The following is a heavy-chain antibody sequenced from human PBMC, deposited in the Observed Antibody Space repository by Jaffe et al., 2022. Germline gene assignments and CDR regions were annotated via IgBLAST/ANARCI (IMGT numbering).Heavy chain of an antibody. CDR1: GGSISSYY. Sequence: QVQLQESGPGLVKPSETLSLTCTVSGGSISSYYWSWIRQPPGKGLEWIGYIYYSGSTNYNPSLKSRVTISVDTSKNQFSLKLSSVTAADTAVYYCARTGYSSSWYLAFDIWGQGTMVTVSS. J-gene: IGHJ3*02. CDR2: IYYSGST. V-gene: IGHV4-59*01. D-gene: IGHD6-13*01. CDR3: ARTGYSSSWYLAFDI.